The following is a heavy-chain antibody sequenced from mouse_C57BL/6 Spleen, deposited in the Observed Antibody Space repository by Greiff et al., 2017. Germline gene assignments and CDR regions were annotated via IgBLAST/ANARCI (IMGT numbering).Heavy chain of an antibody. CDR1: GYTFTEYT. V-gene: IGHV1-62-2*01. CDR3: ARHESSYGNYVDWYFDF. CDR2: FYPGSGSI. J-gene: IGHJ1*03. D-gene: IGHD2-1*01. Sequence: QVQLQQSGAELVKPGASVKLSCKASGYTFTEYTIHWVKQRSGQGLEWIGRFYPGSGSIKYNEKIKDKATLTADKSSSTVYMELSRVTSEDSAVYFWARHESSYGNYVDWYFDFWGTGTTVTVSS.